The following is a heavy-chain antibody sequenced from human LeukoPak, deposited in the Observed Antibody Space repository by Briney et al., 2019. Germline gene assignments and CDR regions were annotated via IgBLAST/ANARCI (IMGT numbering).Heavy chain of an antibody. CDR1: GGTFSSYA. CDR2: IIPILGKA. V-gene: IGHV1-69*04. J-gene: IGHJ4*02. Sequence: ASVKVSCKASGGTFSSYAISWVRQAPGQGLEWMGRIIPILGKANYAQKFQGRVTITADKSTSTAYMELSSLRSEDTAVYYCARGIEDYYGSGSYLDYWGQGTLVTVSS. D-gene: IGHD3-10*01. CDR3: ARGIEDYYGSGSYLDY.